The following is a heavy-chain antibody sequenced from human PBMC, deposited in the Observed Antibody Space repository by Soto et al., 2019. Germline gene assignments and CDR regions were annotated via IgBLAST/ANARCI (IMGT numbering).Heavy chain of an antibody. J-gene: IGHJ6*02. CDR2: IYYSGST. CDR1: GGSISSGDYY. D-gene: IGHD5-18*01. Sequence: SETLSLTCTVSGGSISSGDYYWSWIRQPPGKGLEWIGYIYYSGSTYYNPSLKSRVTISVDTSKNQFSLKLSSVTAADTAVYYCARFTAMVYYYYYGMDVWGQGNTVTVSS. V-gene: IGHV4-30-4*01. CDR3: ARFTAMVYYYYYGMDV.